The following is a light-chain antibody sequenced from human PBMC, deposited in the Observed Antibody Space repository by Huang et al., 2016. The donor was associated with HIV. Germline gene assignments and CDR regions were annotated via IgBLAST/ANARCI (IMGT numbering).Light chain of an antibody. Sequence: EIVMTQSPATLSVSPGERATLSCRASQNIGDNLTWYQHKPGQAPRRLIYVAATRATGIPPRFSGSGSGTEFTLTISGLESEDFAVYYCQQFNNWPPRFTFGPGTTVDVK. CDR1: QNIGDN. CDR2: VAA. V-gene: IGKV3-15*01. J-gene: IGKJ3*01. CDR3: QQFNNWPPRFT.